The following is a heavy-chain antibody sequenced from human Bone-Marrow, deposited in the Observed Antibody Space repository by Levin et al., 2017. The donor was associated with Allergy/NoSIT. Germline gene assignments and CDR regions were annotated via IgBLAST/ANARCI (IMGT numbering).Heavy chain of an antibody. CDR2: ISYDGSNK. Sequence: GESLKISCAASGFTFSSYGMHWVRQAPGKGLEWVAVISYDGSNKYYADSVKGRFTISRDNSKNTLYLQMNSLRAEDTAVYYCAKEPLYSSSWYRYYGMDVWGQGTTVTVSS. V-gene: IGHV3-30*18. CDR1: GFTFSSYG. D-gene: IGHD6-13*01. CDR3: AKEPLYSSSWYRYYGMDV. J-gene: IGHJ6*02.